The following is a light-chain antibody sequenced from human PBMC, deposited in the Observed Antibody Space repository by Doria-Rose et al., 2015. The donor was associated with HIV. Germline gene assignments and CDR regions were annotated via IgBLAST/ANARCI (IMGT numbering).Light chain of an antibody. CDR2: DVT. CDR3: SSYTSGTSFV. Sequence: QSVLTQPASVSGSPGQSITISCTGTSSDVGYYKYVSWYQQYPGKAPKLIISDVTKWPSGVSDRFSGSKSGNTASLTISGLQAEDEAEYFCSSYTSGTSFVFGGGTKLTV. J-gene: IGLJ2*01. CDR1: SSDVGYYKY. V-gene: IGLV2-14*03.